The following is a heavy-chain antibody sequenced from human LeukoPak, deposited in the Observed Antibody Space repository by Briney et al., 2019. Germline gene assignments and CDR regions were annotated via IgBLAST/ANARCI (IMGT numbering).Heavy chain of an antibody. CDR3: ARTPRESMVRGATTYYFDY. D-gene: IGHD3-10*01. Sequence: SETLSLTCTVSGGSISSYYWSWIRQPAGKGLEWIGRIYTSGSTNYNPSLKSRVTMSVDTSKNQFSLKLSSVTAADTAVYYCARTPRESMVRGATTYYFDYWGQGTLVTVSS. V-gene: IGHV4-4*07. J-gene: IGHJ4*02. CDR2: IYTSGST. CDR1: GGSISSYY.